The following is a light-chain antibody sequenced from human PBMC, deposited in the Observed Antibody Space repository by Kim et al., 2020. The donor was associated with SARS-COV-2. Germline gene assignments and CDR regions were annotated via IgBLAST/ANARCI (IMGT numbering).Light chain of an antibody. CDR2: WAS. J-gene: IGKJ1*01. CDR3: QQYYRSLT. V-gene: IGKV4-1*01. Sequence: RATINCQSSQPVLCRPNNNSYLAGYPQRPAQSPTLLIYWASTRESGVPDRFSGSGSGTDFPLCISSLEAEDVAVYYCQQYYRSLTFGQGTKVDIK. CDR1: QPVLCRPNNNSY.